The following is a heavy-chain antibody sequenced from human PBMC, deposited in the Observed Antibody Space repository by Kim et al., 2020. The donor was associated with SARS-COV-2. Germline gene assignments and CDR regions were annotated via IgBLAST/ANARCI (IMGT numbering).Heavy chain of an antibody. J-gene: IGHJ5*02. Sequence: GGSLRLSCAASGFTFSTYAMHWVRQAPGKGLEWVAVISNDGSINHYADSVKGRFTISRDNSKNTEYLQMNSLRAEDTAVYFCARDLGICWTDLDPWGPGTLVTVSS. CDR1: GFTFSTYA. CDR3: ARDLGICWTDLDP. V-gene: IGHV3-30-3*01. CDR2: ISNDGSIN. D-gene: IGHD3-3*02.